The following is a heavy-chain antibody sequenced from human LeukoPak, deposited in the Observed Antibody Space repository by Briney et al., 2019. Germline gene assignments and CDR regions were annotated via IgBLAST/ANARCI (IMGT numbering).Heavy chain of an antibody. CDR2: ISGSGGST. CDR3: ASTMVRGVSRYYGMDV. Sequence: GASLRLSCAASGFTFSSYAMSWVRQAPGKGLEWVSAISGSGGSTYYADSVKGRFTISRDNSKNTLYLQMNSLRAKDTAVYYCASTMVRGVSRYYGMDVWGQGTTVTVSS. CDR1: GFTFSSYA. J-gene: IGHJ6*02. V-gene: IGHV3-23*01. D-gene: IGHD3-10*01.